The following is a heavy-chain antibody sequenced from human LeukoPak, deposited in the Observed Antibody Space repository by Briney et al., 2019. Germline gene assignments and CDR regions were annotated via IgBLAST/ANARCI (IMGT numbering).Heavy chain of an antibody. CDR2: ISYDGSNK. V-gene: IGHV3-30-3*01. Sequence: GGSLRLSCTASGFTFSSYAMHWVRQAPGKGLEWVAVISYDGSNKYYADSVKGRFTISRDNSKNTLYLQMNSLRAEDTAVYYCARDSYYDILTGIGDFDYWGQGTLVTVSS. CDR3: ARDSYYDILTGIGDFDY. CDR1: GFTFSSYA. J-gene: IGHJ4*02. D-gene: IGHD3-9*01.